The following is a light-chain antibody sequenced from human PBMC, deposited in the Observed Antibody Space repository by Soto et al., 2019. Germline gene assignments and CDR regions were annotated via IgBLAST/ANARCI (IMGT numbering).Light chain of an antibody. CDR3: QQYGYSPWT. CDR1: ESVNSAY. Sequence: EIVLTQSLVTLSLSPGERATLSCRASESVNSAYLAWYQHRPAQAPRLLIYGASSRATGVPDRFSGSGSGTEFTLTITRLEPADFALYYCQQYGYSPWTFGLGTKVDIK. CDR2: GAS. V-gene: IGKV3-20*01. J-gene: IGKJ1*01.